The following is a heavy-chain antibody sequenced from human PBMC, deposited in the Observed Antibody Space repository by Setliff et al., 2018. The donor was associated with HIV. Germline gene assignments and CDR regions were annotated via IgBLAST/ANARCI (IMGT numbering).Heavy chain of an antibody. Sequence: SVKVSCKVSGGTFSDYAVTWVRQAPGQGLEWMGGVIPVFGTGNYAQKFQGRVTITTDGSTRTAYMELRSLRSEDTAVYYCAGPRGDEAFDIWGQGTMVTVSS. V-gene: IGHV1-69*05. CDR2: VIPVFGTG. CDR3: AGPRGDEAFDI. J-gene: IGHJ3*02. CDR1: GGTFSDYA. D-gene: IGHD3-10*01.